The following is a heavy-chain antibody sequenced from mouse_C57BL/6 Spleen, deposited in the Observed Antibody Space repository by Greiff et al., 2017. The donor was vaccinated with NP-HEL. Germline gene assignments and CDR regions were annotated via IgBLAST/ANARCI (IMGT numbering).Heavy chain of an antibody. CDR3: VRDPDGYYEYYFDY. V-gene: IGHV10-3*01. D-gene: IGHD2-3*01. CDR1: GFTFNTYA. Sequence: EVQGVESGGGLVQPKGSLKLSCAASGFTFNTYAMHWVRQAPGKGLEWVARIRSKSSNYATYYADSVKDRFTISRDDSQSMLYLQMNNLKTEDTAMYYCVRDPDGYYEYYFDYWGQGTTLTVSS. CDR2: IRSKSSNYAT. J-gene: IGHJ2*01.